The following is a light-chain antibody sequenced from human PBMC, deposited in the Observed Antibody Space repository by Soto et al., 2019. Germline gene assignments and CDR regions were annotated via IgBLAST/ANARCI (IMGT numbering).Light chain of an antibody. CDR3: CSYTSDLTPYV. Sequence: QSPLTQPSSVSGSPGQSITISCTGTISDIGAHDDVSWYQQHPGKVPKLLIYGVTDRPSGISNRFSGSKSGNVASLTISGLQAEDEADYYCCSYTSDLTPYVFGTGTKVTV. CDR1: ISDIGAHDD. V-gene: IGLV2-14*03. CDR2: GVT. J-gene: IGLJ1*01.